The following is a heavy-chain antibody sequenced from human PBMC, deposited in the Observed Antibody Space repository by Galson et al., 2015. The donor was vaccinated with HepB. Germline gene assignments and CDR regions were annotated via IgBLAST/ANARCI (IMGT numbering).Heavy chain of an antibody. Sequence: SVKVSCKASGYTFTTYGVNWMRQSPGEGLEWIGRINTYNGKTDNAQKFQGRVTMTTDTSTSTDYMEMKSLSSDDTAMYYCARGGMATLGVPTFDFWGQGTLVTVSS. J-gene: IGHJ4*02. CDR2: INTYNGKT. V-gene: IGHV1-18*01. D-gene: IGHD5-24*01. CDR1: GYTFTTYG. CDR3: ARGGMATLGVPTFDF.